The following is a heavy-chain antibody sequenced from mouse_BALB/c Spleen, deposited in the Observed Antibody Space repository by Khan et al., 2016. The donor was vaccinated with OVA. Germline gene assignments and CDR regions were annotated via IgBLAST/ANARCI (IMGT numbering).Heavy chain of an antibody. CDR1: GFSLTSYG. Sequence: QVQLKESGPAMVAPSQSLSITCTASGFSLTSYGVHWVRQPPGKGLEWLGVIWAGGSTNYNSALMSRLSISKDNSKSQVFLKMNSLQTDDTAMYYCARYYGNYGWYFDVWGAGTTVTVSS. CDR2: IWAGGST. J-gene: IGHJ1*01. CDR3: ARYYGNYGWYFDV. D-gene: IGHD2-1*01. V-gene: IGHV2-9*02.